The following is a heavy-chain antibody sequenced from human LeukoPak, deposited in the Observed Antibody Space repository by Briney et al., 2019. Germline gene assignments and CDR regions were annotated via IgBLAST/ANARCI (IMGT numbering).Heavy chain of an antibody. CDR3: ARVFYDSSGYYLTTYFDY. V-gene: IGHV3-53*01. J-gene: IGHJ4*02. CDR1: GFTVSSNY. Sequence: PGGSLRLSCAASGFTVSSNYMSWVRQAPGKGLEWVSLIYSGGSTYYADSAKGRFTISRDNSKNTLYLQMNNLRAEDTAVYYCARVFYDSSGYYLTTYFDYWGQGTLVTVSS. CDR2: IYSGGST. D-gene: IGHD3-22*01.